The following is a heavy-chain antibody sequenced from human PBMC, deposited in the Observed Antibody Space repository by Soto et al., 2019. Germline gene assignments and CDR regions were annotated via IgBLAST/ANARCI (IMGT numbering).Heavy chain of an antibody. J-gene: IGHJ4*02. V-gene: IGHV1-46*03. D-gene: IGHD3-22*01. CDR3: ARGVGYSDSSGYPFDY. Sequence: VQLVQSGAEVKRPGASVKISCKASGDTLSTYYMHWARQAPGQGLEWMGIINPRSGKTNYPQKFQGRVTMTRDTSTTTVNMERITLRSEDTAMYYCARGVGYSDSSGYPFDYWGQGTLVTVSS. CDR2: INPRSGKT. CDR1: GDTLSTYY.